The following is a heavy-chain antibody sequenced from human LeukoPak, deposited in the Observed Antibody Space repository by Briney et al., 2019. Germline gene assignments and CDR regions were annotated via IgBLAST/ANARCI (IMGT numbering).Heavy chain of an antibody. CDR2: IRSKAYGGTT. D-gene: IGHD4-17*01. Sequence: GRCLRLSCTAAGFTFADYAMSWVRQAPGKGREWVGFIRSKAYGGTTEYAASVKGRFTISRDDSKSIAYLQMNRLKTEDTAVYYCTRVGRKGTVTTWGYWGQGTLVTVSS. CDR3: TRVGRKGTVTTWGY. CDR1: GFTFADYA. J-gene: IGHJ4*02. V-gene: IGHV3-49*04.